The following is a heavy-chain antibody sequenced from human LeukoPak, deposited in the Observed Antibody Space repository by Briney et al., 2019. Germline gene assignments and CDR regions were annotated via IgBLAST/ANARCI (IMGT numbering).Heavy chain of an antibody. V-gene: IGHV6-1*01. CDR3: ARGVQITGFDY. CDR1: GDSVSSYSAA. CDR2: TYYRSKWHN. Sequence: SQTLSLTCAISGDSVSSYSAAWHWIRQSPSRGLEWLGRTYYRSKWHNDYAVSVKSRITIDPDTSKNQFSLHLNSVTPEDTGVYYCARGVQITGFDYWGQGTLVTVSS. J-gene: IGHJ4*02. D-gene: IGHD5-24*01.